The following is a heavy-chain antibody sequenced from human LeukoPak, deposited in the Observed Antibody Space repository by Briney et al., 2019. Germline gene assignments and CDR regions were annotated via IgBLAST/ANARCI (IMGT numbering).Heavy chain of an antibody. V-gene: IGHV1-24*01. CDR2: FDPEDGET. Sequence: ASVKVSCKVSGYTLTELSMHWVRQAPGKGLEWMGGFDPEDGETIYAQKFQGRVTMTEDTSTDTAYMELSSLRSEDTAVYYCATGPLAWSNISYYYYYMDVWGKGTTVTVSS. J-gene: IGHJ6*03. D-gene: IGHD3-3*01. CDR1: GYTLTELS. CDR3: ATGPLAWSNISYYYYYMDV.